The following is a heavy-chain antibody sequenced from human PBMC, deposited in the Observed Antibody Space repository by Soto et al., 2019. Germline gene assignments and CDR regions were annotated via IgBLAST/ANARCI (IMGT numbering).Heavy chain of an antibody. D-gene: IGHD1-26*01. V-gene: IGHV4-30-4*01. J-gene: IGHJ4*02. Sequence: VQLQESGPGLVRPSETLSLTCTVSGGSISSGNFYWSWIRQPPGKGLGWIGYIYFSGSTSYSPSLKSRLTISLNTSNNQFSLKLTSVTAADTAVYYCAHDSHGGNTYFELRGQGALVTVSA. CDR1: GGSISSGNFY. CDR3: AHDSHGGNTYFEL. CDR2: IYFSGST.